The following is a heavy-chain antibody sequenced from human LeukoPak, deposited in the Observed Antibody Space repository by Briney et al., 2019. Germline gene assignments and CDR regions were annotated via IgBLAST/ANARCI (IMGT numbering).Heavy chain of an antibody. CDR1: GFTFSDFW. CDR3: TRSLYSGTNSDY. Sequence: GGSLRPSCAASGFTFSDFWMHWVRQGPEKRLVWVARIRTDGGVTDYADSVKGRLTISRDNTKSTLYLQMNSLRVEDTAVYYCTRSLYSGTNSDYWGQGTLVTVSS. D-gene: IGHD1-26*01. V-gene: IGHV3-74*01. CDR2: IRTDGGVT. J-gene: IGHJ4*02.